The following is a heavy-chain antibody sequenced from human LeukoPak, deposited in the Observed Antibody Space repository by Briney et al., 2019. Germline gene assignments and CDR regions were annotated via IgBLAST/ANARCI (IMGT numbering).Heavy chain of an antibody. J-gene: IGHJ4*02. CDR2: IKSKTDGGTT. D-gene: IGHD3-22*01. CDR3: TTDARGYSSGYYSRF. Sequence: GGSLRLSCAASGFTFSNAWMSWVRQAPGEGLEWVGRIKSKTDGGTTDYAAPVKGRFTISRDDSKNTLYLQMNSLKPEDTAVYYCTTDARGYSSGYYSRFGGQGTLVTVSS. V-gene: IGHV3-15*01. CDR1: GFTFSNAW.